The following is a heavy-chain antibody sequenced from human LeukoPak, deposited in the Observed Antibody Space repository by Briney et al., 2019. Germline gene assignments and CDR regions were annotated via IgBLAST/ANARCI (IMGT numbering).Heavy chain of an antibody. J-gene: IGHJ5*01. CDR3: ARIQSLASSFSSFDS. V-gene: IGHV3-66*02. D-gene: IGHD6-13*01. Sequence: AGGSLRLSCAASGFTFNDAWMSWVRQTPEKGLEWVSGISGSGGSTYNADSVKGRFTVSRDNSKNTLYLQMNSLRADDTAVYYCARIQSLASSFSSFDSWGQGTLVTVSS. CDR2: ISGSGGST. CDR1: GFTFNDAW.